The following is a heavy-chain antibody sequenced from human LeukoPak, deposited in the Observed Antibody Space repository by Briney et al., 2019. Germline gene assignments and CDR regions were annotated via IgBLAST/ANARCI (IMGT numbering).Heavy chain of an antibody. J-gene: IGHJ6*03. CDR2: ISSSSSTI. CDR3: AKAAMGRTVTTADMDV. D-gene: IGHD4-17*01. V-gene: IGHV3-48*01. CDR1: GFTFSSYS. Sequence: GGSLRLSCAASGFTFSSYSMNWVRQAPGKGLEWVSYISSSSSTIYYADSVKGRFTISRDNAKNSLYLQMNSLRAEDTAVYYCAKAAMGRTVTTADMDVWGKGTTVTISS.